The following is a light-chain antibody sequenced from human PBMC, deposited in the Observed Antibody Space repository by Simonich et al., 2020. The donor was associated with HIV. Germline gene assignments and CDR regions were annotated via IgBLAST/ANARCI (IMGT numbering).Light chain of an antibody. CDR1: QSVLYSSNNKNY. CDR2: WAT. J-gene: IGKJ1*01. Sequence: DIVMTQSPDSLAVSLGERATLTCKSSQSVLYSSNNKNYLTWYQQKPGQPPNLLIYWATSRETGVPDRFRGSGYGTDFTLTINSLQAEDVAVYYCQQHYDTPWTFGQGTKVEIK. CDR3: QQHYDTPWT. V-gene: IGKV4-1*01.